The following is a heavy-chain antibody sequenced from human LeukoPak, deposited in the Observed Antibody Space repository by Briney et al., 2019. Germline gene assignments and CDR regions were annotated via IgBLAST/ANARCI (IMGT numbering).Heavy chain of an antibody. D-gene: IGHD3-10*02. J-gene: IGHJ6*04. CDR1: GFTFSDYV. CDR2: ISSSGLTK. CDR3: AELGITMIGGV. V-gene: IGHV3-11*04. Sequence: PGGSLRLACAASGFTFSDYVMTWIRQAPGKGLEWVSDISSSGLTKNYADSVKGRFTISRDNAKNSLYLQMNSLRAEDTAVYYCAELGITMIGGVWGKGTTVTISS.